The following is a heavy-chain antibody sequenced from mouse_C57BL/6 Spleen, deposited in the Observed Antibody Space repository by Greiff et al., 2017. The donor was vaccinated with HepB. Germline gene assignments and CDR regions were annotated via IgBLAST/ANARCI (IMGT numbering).Heavy chain of an antibody. CDR2: IYPGDGDT. Sequence: VQLQESGPELVKPGASVKISCKASGYAFSSSWMNWVKQRPGKGLEWIGRIYPGDGDTNYNGKFKGKATLTADKSSSTAYMQLSSLTSEDSAVYFCARSSEGYWYFDVWGTGTTVTVSS. CDR3: ARSSEGYWYFDV. V-gene: IGHV1-82*01. J-gene: IGHJ1*03. CDR1: GYAFSSSW.